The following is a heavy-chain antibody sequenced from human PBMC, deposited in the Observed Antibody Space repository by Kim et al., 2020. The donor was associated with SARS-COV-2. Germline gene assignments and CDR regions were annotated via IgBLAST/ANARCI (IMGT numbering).Heavy chain of an antibody. D-gene: IGHD3-3*01. CDR3: ARARHDYDFWSGYPYPSDS. CDR1: GYTFTDYY. J-gene: IGHJ5*02. CDR2: INPKTGGT. V-gene: IGHV1-2*02. Sequence: ASVKVSCKSSGYTFTDYYIHWVRQAPGQGLEGVGWINPKTGGTNYAQNFQGRVTLARDTSISTAYMELSSLTSDDTAIYYCARARHDYDFWSGYPYPSDSWGQGTLVTVSS.